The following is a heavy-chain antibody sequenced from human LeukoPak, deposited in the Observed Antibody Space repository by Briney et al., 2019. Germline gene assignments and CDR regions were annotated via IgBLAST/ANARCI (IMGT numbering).Heavy chain of an antibody. J-gene: IGHJ4*02. V-gene: IGHV4-38-2*02. D-gene: IGHD3-10*01. CDR3: ARGYGSGRKFDY. Sequence: PSETLSLTRTVSGYSISSGYYWGWIRQPPGKGLEWIGSIYHSGSTYYNPSLKSRVTISVDTSKTQCSLKLSSVTAADTAVYYCARGYGSGRKFDYWGQGTLVTVSS. CDR2: IYHSGST. CDR1: GYSISSGYY.